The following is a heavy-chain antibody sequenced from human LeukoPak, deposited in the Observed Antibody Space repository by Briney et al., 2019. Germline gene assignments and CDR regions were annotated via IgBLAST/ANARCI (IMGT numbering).Heavy chain of an antibody. J-gene: IGHJ5*02. CDR2: ISYDGSNK. V-gene: IGHV3-30*04. Sequence: PGGSLRLSCAASGFTFSSYAMHWVRQAPGKGLEWVAVISYDGSNKYYADSVKGRFTISRDNAKNSLYLQMNSLRAEDTAVYYCARDLGVRGVIDWFDPWGQGTLVTVSS. CDR1: GFTFSSYA. D-gene: IGHD3-10*01. CDR3: ARDLGVRGVIDWFDP.